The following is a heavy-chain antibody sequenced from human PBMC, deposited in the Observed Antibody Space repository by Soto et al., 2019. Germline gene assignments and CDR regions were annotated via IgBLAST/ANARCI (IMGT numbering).Heavy chain of an antibody. CDR3: ARNPHDSSGYTQGMDV. Sequence: QVQLVQSGAEVKKPGASVKVSCKASGYTFTSYYMHWVRQAPGQGLEWMGIINPSGDSTSYAQKFQGRVTMTRDTSTSTVYMELSRLRSEDTAVYYCARNPHDSSGYTQGMDVWGQGTTVTVSS. CDR2: INPSGDST. J-gene: IGHJ6*02. CDR1: GYTFTSYY. D-gene: IGHD3-22*01. V-gene: IGHV1-46*01.